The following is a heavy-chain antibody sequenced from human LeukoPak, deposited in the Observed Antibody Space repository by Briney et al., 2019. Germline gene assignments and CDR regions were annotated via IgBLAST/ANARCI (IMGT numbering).Heavy chain of an antibody. V-gene: IGHV3-21*01. J-gene: IGHJ4*02. CDR1: GFTFSSYS. CDR2: ISSSSSYI. D-gene: IGHD6-6*01. CDR3: ARDPRVYSSSPGC. Sequence: GGSLRLSCAASGFTFSSYSMNWVRQAPGKGLEWVSSISSSSSYIYYADSVKGRFTISRDNAKNSLYLQMNSLRAEDTAVYYCARDPRVYSSSPGCWGQGTLVTVSS.